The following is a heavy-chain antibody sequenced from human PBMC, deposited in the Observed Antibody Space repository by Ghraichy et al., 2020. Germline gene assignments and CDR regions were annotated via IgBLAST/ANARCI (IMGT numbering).Heavy chain of an antibody. D-gene: IGHD5-18*01. J-gene: IGHJ4*02. CDR3: ARASWWDTAMVIYY. Sequence: ASVKVSCKASGYTFTSYAMHWVRQAPGQRLEWMGWINAGNGNTKYSQKFQGRVTITRDTSASTAYMELSSLRSEDTAVYYCARASWWDTAMVIYYWGQGTLVTVSS. CDR2: INAGNGNT. CDR1: GYTFTSYA. V-gene: IGHV1-3*01.